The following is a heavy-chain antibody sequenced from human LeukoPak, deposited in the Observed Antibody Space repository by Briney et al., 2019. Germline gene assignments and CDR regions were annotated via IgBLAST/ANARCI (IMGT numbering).Heavy chain of an antibody. V-gene: IGHV1-46*01. J-gene: IGHJ2*01. CDR2: INPSGGST. Sequence: EASVKVSCTASGYTFTSYYMHWVRQAPGQGLEWMGIINPSGGSTSYAQKFQGRVTMTRDTSTSTVYMELSSLRSEDTAVYYCARLGERDWYFDLWGRGTLVTVSS. D-gene: IGHD1-26*01. CDR1: GYTFTSYY. CDR3: ARLGERDWYFDL.